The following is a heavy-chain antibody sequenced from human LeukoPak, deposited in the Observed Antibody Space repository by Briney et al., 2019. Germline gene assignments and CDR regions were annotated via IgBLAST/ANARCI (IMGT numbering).Heavy chain of an antibody. V-gene: IGHV3-23*01. J-gene: IGHJ4*02. D-gene: IGHD3-3*01. CDR3: AKPTIFGSTFSFDY. Sequence: GGSLRLSCAASGFMFSRTAMTWVRQAPGKGLEWISTISGSSITTYYADSVRGRFTISRDNSKNTLYLQMNSLRAEDTAVHYCAKPTIFGSTFSFDYWGQGSLATVSS. CDR1: GFMFSRTA. CDR2: ISGSSITT.